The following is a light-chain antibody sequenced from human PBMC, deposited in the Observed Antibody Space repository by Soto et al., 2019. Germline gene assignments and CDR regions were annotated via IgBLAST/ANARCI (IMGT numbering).Light chain of an antibody. V-gene: IGKV3-15*01. J-gene: IGKJ2*01. Sequence: EIVMTQSPATLSVSPGERATLSCRASQSVSSNLAWYQQKPGQAPRLLIYGASTRATSIPARFSGSGSGTEFTLNISSLQAEDFAVYYCQQYNNWYSFGQGTKLEIK. CDR1: QSVSSN. CDR3: QQYNNWYS. CDR2: GAS.